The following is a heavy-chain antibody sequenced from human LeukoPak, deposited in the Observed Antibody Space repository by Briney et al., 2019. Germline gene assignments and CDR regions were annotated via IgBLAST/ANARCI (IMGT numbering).Heavy chain of an antibody. Sequence: SETLSLTCTVSGGSISSYYWSWIRQPPGKGLEWIGYIYYSGSTNYNPSLKSRVTISVDTSKNQFSLKLSSVTAADTAVYYCARQSDYGDSWGQGTLVTVSS. D-gene: IGHD3-3*01. CDR1: GGSISSYY. CDR3: ARQSDYGDS. J-gene: IGHJ4*02. CDR2: IYYSGST. V-gene: IGHV4-59*08.